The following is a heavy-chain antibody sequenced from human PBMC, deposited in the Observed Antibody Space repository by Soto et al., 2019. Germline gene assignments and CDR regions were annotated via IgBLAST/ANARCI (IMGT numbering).Heavy chain of an antibody. CDR2: ISGSGGST. D-gene: IGHD4-17*01. J-gene: IGHJ4*02. Sequence: PGGSLRLSCAASGFTFSSYAMSWVRQAPGKGLEWVSAISGSGGSTYYADSVKGRFTISRDNSKNTLYLQMNSLRAEDTAVYYCAKHFRSADYGDYVDYWGQGTLVTGSS. CDR1: GFTFSSYA. V-gene: IGHV3-23*01. CDR3: AKHFRSADYGDYVDY.